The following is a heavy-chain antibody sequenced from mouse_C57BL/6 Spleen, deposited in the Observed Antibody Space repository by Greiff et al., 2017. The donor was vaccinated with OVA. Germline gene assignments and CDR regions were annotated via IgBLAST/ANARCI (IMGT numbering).Heavy chain of an antibody. V-gene: IGHV3-6*01. Sequence: EVKLMESGPGLVKPSQSLSLTCSVTGYSITSGYYWNWIRQFPGNKLEWMGYISYDGSNNYNPSRKNRISITRDTSKNQFFLKLNSVTTEDTATYYCASIYSDYAMDYWGQGTSVTVSS. CDR3: ASIYSDYAMDY. J-gene: IGHJ4*01. CDR1: GYSITSGYY. CDR2: ISYDGSN. D-gene: IGHD2-1*01.